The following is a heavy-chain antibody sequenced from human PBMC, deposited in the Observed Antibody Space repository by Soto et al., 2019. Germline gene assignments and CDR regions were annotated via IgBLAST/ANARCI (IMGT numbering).Heavy chain of an antibody. V-gene: IGHV3-48*03. Sequence: GGSLRLSYAASGFTFSSYEMNWVRQAPGKGLEWVSYISSSGSTIYYADSVKGRFTISRDNAKNSLYLQMNSLRAEDTAVYYCEMRVGAGDGYYDGGDVWGQGTRITVS. CDR3: EMRVGAGDGYYDGGDV. D-gene: IGHD3-16*01. CDR1: GFTFSSYE. J-gene: IGHJ6*02. CDR2: ISSSGSTI.